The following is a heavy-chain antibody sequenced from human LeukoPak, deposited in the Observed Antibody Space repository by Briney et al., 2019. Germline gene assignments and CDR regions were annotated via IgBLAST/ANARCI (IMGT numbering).Heavy chain of an antibody. CDR3: AKNVTTRGGFDY. Sequence: GGSLRLSCAASGFPFITYGMHWVRQAPGKGLEWVAYIQSDGSNTDFADSVKGRFTISRDNSKNTLYLQMNGLRAEDTAVYYCAKNVTTRGGFDYWGQGTLVTVSS. V-gene: IGHV3-30*02. CDR1: GFPFITYG. D-gene: IGHD4-11*01. J-gene: IGHJ4*02. CDR2: IQSDGSNT.